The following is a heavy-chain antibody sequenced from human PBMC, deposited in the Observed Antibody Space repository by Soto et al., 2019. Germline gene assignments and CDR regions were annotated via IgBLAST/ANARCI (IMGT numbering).Heavy chain of an antibody. CDR2: ISGSGGST. CDR3: AKPPNSSGWHLGPIGYFQH. V-gene: IGHV3-23*01. D-gene: IGHD6-19*01. Sequence: HPGGSLRLSCAASGFTFSSYAMSWVRQAPGKGLEWVSAISGSGGSTYYADSVKGRFTISRDNSKNTLYLQMNSLRAEDTAVYYCAKPPNSSGWHLGPIGYFQHWGQGTLVTVSS. CDR1: GFTFSSYA. J-gene: IGHJ1*01.